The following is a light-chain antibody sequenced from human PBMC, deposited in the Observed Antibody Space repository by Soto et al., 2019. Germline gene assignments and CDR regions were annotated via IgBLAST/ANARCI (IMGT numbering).Light chain of an antibody. CDR3: PQYNDWPPIT. CDR2: DAS. Sequence: EIVLTQSPATLSVSPGEGATLSCRASQDIGSDLAWYQQKHGQGPRLLMYDASIRATNVPSRFRGSGSGTEFTLTISSLQSEDFAVYYCPQYNDWPPITFGQGTKVEI. CDR1: QDIGSD. J-gene: IGKJ1*01. V-gene: IGKV3-15*01.